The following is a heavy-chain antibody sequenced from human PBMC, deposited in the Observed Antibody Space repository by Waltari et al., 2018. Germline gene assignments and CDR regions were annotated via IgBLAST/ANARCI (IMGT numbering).Heavy chain of an antibody. CDR2: INNSGST. CDR1: GGSFSGYY. D-gene: IGHD6-19*01. CDR3: ARERSSGWYRRGLDY. J-gene: IGHJ4*02. V-gene: IGHV4-34*01. Sequence: QVQLQQWGAGLLKPSETLSLTCAVYGGSFSGYYWSWIHQPPGKGLEWIGEINNSGSTNYDPSLNSRDTISVDTSKNQFSLKLSSVTAADTAVYYCARERSSGWYRRGLDYWGQGTLVTVSS.